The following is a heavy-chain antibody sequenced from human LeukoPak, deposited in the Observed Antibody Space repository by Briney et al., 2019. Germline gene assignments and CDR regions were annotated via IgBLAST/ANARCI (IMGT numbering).Heavy chain of an antibody. CDR1: GGSFSGYY. CDR2: INHSGST. CDR3: ARGRSGGMDV. V-gene: IGHV4-34*01. D-gene: IGHD1-14*01. J-gene: IGHJ6*02. Sequence: SETLSLTCAVYGGSFSGYYWSWIRQPPGKGLEWIGEINHSGSTNYNPSLKSRVTISVDTSKNQSSLKLGSVTAADTAVYYCARGRSGGMDVWGQGTTVTVSS.